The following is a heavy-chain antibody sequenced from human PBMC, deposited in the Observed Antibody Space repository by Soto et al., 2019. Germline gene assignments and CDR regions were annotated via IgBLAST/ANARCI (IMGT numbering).Heavy chain of an antibody. D-gene: IGHD3-3*01. V-gene: IGHV2-5*02. CDR2: IYWDNDK. J-gene: IGHJ4*02. CDR1: GFSLSTSGVG. Sequence: KGSGPTLVNPTQSVTLTSTFSGFSLSTSGVGVGWIRQPPGKALEWLAPIYWDNDKRYSPSLKSRLTITKDTSKNQVVLTMTNMDPVDTATYYCAHSDFWSGYYHPATTYYFDYWGQGTLVTVSS. CDR3: AHSDFWSGYYHPATTYYFDY.